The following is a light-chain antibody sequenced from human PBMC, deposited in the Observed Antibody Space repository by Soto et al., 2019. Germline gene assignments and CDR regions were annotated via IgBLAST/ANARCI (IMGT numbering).Light chain of an antibody. CDR2: DVI. Sequence: QSAPTQPRSVSGSPGQSVTISCTGTSHDVGGYDYVSWYQQSPGKAPKLIIYDVIERPSGVPDRFSSSKSGNTASLTISGVQAEDEGDYYCCSYAGTYTFVVFGGGTQLTVL. CDR1: SHDVGGYDY. J-gene: IGLJ2*01. CDR3: CSYAGTYTFVV. V-gene: IGLV2-11*01.